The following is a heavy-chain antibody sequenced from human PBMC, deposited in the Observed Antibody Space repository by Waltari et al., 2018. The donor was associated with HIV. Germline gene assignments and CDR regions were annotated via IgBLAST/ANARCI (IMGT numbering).Heavy chain of an antibody. J-gene: IGHJ4*02. Sequence: QVQLQESGPGLVRPSQALALTCRVSEISFRNEPFSWSWIRQTAGKRLEWICRTLSGGPTNHTPSLRSRVTRSMDTSKSQFSLRLNSVTAADTAIYFGARHHPNYYDGSGYSPFDYWGQGIPVTVSS. V-gene: IGHV4-61*02. CDR3: ARHHPNYYDGSGYSPFDY. D-gene: IGHD3-22*01. CDR1: EISFRNEPFS. CDR2: TLSGGPT.